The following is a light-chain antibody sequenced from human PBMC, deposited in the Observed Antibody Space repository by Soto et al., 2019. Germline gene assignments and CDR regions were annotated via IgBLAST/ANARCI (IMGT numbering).Light chain of an antibody. J-gene: IGLJ1*01. Sequence: QSVLAQPASVSGSPGQSITISCTGTSSDVGGYNYVSWYQQHPGKAPKLMIYEVTNRPSGVSNRFSGSKSGNTASLTISGLQAEDEADYYCSSFTIRTTVVFGTGTKVTVL. CDR1: SSDVGGYNY. V-gene: IGLV2-14*01. CDR2: EVT. CDR3: SSFTIRTTVV.